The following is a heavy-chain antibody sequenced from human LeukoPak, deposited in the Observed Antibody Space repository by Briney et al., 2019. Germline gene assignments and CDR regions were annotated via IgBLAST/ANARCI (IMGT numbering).Heavy chain of an antibody. CDR1: GYTFSSYG. D-gene: IGHD5-18*01. Sequence: GASVKVSCKASGYTFSSYGISWVRQAPGQGLEWMGWISAYNDNTNYAQKFQGRVTMTTDASTSTGYMELRSLRSDDTAVYYCARLDTAMVYWYFDLWGRGNLVTVSS. CDR2: ISAYNDNT. V-gene: IGHV1-18*01. CDR3: ARLDTAMVYWYFDL. J-gene: IGHJ2*01.